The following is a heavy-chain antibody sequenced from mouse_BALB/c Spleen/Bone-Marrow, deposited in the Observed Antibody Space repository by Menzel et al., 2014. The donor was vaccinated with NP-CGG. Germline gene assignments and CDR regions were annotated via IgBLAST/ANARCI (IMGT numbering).Heavy chain of an antibody. CDR3: TRDNGPFDY. D-gene: IGHD1-2*01. Sequence: DVKLVESGGGLVKPGGSLKLSCAASGFTFSSYTMPWVRQTPEKRLEWVATITSGASYTYYPDSVKGRFTISRDNAKNTLYLQMSSLKSEVTAMYYCTRDNGPFDYWGQGTTLTVSS. J-gene: IGHJ2*01. CDR1: GFTFSSYT. V-gene: IGHV5-6-4*01. CDR2: ITSGASYT.